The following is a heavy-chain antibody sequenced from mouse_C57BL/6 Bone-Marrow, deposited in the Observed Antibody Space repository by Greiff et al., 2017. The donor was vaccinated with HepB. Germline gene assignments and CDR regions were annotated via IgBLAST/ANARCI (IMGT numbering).Heavy chain of an antibody. V-gene: IGHV5-12*01. D-gene: IGHD2-5*01. CDR1: GFTFSDYY. J-gene: IGHJ1*03. CDR3: ARHGSNLRRGYFDV. CDR2: ISNGGGST. Sequence: EVQGVESGGGLVQPGGSLKLSCAASGFTFSDYYMYWVRQTPEKRLEWVAYISNGGGSTYYPDTVKGRFTFARDNAKNTLYLQMSRLKSEDTAMYYCARHGSNLRRGYFDVWGTGTTVTVSS.